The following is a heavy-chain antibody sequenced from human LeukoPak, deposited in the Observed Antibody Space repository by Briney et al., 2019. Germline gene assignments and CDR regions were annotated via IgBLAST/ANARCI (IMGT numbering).Heavy chain of an antibody. CDR2: IRYDGSNK. Sequence: GGSLRLSCAASGFTFSSYGMHWVRRAPGKGLEWVAFIRYDGSNKYYADSVKGRFTISRDNSKNTLYLQMNSLRAEDTALYYCAKDEGRYSSSSGFDYWGQGTMVTVSS. V-gene: IGHV3-30*02. CDR3: AKDEGRYSSSSGFDY. J-gene: IGHJ4*02. CDR1: GFTFSSYG. D-gene: IGHD6-6*01.